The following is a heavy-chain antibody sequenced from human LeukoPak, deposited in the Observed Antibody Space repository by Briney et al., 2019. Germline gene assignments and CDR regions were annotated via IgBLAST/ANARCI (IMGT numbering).Heavy chain of an antibody. CDR3: AREGY. J-gene: IGHJ4*02. CDR2: ITSSGGTI. Sequence: GGSLRLSCAGSGFNFSTYEMNWVRQAPGKGLEWVSYITSSGGTIYYAESVKGRFTISRDNAKNSVYLQMDNLRAEDTAVYYCAREGYWGQGTLVTVSS. CDR1: GFNFSTYE. V-gene: IGHV3-48*03.